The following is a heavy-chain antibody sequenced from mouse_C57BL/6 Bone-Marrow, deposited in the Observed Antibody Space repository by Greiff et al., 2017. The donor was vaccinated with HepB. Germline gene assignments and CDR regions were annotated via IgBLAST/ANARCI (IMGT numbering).Heavy chain of an antibody. V-gene: IGHV1-74*01. J-gene: IGHJ4*01. CDR3: ATFPYYGSSYDAMDY. Sequence: QVQLQQPGAELVKPGASVKVSCKASGYTFTSYWMHWVKQRPGQGLEWIGRIHPSDRDTNYNQKFKGKATLTVDKSSSTAYMQLSSLTSEDSAVYYCATFPYYGSSYDAMDYWGQGTSVTVSS. CDR1: GYTFTSYW. CDR2: IHPSDRDT. D-gene: IGHD1-1*01.